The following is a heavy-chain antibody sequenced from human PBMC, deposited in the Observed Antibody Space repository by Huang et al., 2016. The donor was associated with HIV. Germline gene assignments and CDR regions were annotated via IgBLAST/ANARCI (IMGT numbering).Heavy chain of an antibody. J-gene: IGHJ4*02. CDR3: ARKFGRDFDY. Sequence: QVKLVQSGAEVKKPGASVKVSCKTSGYTFSGYAITWVGQAPGQGLEWMGWVSPYNGDTNYVQNLQGRVTMTTDMSTTTAYMELRSLTSDDTAIYYCARKFGRDFDYWGQGTLVTVSS. CDR2: VSPYNGDT. V-gene: IGHV1-18*01. D-gene: IGHD3-16*01. CDR1: GYTFSGYA.